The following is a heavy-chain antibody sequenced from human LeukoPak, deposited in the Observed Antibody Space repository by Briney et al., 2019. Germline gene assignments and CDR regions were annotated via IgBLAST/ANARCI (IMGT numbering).Heavy chain of an antibody. CDR2: INPNSGST. Sequence: EASVKVSCKASGYTFTGYYMHWVRQAPGQGLEWMGWINPNSGSTNYAQKFQGWVTMTRDTSISTAYMELSRLRSDDTAVYYCARQQLEWATMRNVGYYQYYYMDVWGKGTTVTVSS. J-gene: IGHJ6*03. CDR3: ARQQLEWATMRNVGYYQYYYMDV. V-gene: IGHV1-2*04. D-gene: IGHD1-1*01. CDR1: GYTFTGYY.